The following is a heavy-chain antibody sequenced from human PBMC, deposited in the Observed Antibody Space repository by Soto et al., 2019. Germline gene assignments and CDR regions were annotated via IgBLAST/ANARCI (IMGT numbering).Heavy chain of an antibody. J-gene: IGHJ4*02. Sequence: GGSLRLSCAASGFTFSSYGMHWVRQAPGKGLEWVAVISYDGSNKYYADSVKGRFTISRDNSKNTLYLQMNSLRAEDTAVYYCAKKGVRGVIIFGHGGQGTLVTVSS. D-gene: IGHD3-10*01. V-gene: IGHV3-30*18. CDR2: ISYDGSNK. CDR3: AKKGVRGVIIFGH. CDR1: GFTFSSYG.